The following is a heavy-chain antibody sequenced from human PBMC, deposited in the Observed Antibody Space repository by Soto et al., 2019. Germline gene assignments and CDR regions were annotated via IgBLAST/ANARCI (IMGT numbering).Heavy chain of an antibody. CDR2: FDPEDGET. CDR3: ATHRYYDFWSGYLWSYGMDV. V-gene: IGHV1-24*01. CDR1: GYTLTELS. J-gene: IGHJ6*02. Sequence: ASVKVSCKVSGYTLTELSMHWVRQAPGKGLEWMGGFDPEDGETIYAQKFQGRVTMTEDTSTDTAYMELSSLRSEDTAVYYCATHRYYDFWSGYLWSYGMDVWGQGTTVTVS. D-gene: IGHD3-3*01.